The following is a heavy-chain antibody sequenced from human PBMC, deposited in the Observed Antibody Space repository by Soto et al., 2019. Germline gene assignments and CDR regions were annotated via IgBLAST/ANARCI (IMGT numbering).Heavy chain of an antibody. CDR2: ISGSGGST. V-gene: IGHV3-23*01. CDR3: AKDGYSGLSSGWINWFDP. CDR1: GFTFSSYA. D-gene: IGHD6-19*01. Sequence: EVQLLESGGGLLQPGGSLRLSCADSGFTFSSYAMSWVRQAPGKGLEWVSAISGSGGSTYYADSVKGRFTISRDNSKNTLYPQMNSLRAEDTAVYYCAKDGYSGLSSGWINWFDPWGQGTLVTVSS. J-gene: IGHJ5*02.